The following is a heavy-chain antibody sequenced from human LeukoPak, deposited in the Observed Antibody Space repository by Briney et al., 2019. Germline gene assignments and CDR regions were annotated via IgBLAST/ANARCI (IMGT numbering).Heavy chain of an antibody. CDR1: GFTFSSYW. CDR2: IKQDGSEK. CDR3: ARDLGYCSGGSCTGGGY. J-gene: IGHJ4*02. D-gene: IGHD2-15*01. V-gene: IGHV3-7*01. Sequence: GGSLRLSCAASGFTFSSYWMSWVRQAPGKGVEWVANIKQDGSEKYYVDSVKGPFTISRHNANNSLYLQINSLRAEDTAVYYCARDLGYCSGGSCTGGGYWGQGTLVTVSS.